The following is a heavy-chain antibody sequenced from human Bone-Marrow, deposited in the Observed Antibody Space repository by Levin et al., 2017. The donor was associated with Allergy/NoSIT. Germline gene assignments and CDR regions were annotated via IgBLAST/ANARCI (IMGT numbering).Heavy chain of an antibody. CDR3: ARDCPHLSYSSTWYYYYGMDG. V-gene: IGHV3-48*02. D-gene: IGHD6-13*01. CDR2: ISDSSSSI. J-gene: IGHJ6*02. Sequence: GESLKISCAASGFTFSNSSMNWVRQAPGKGLEWVSYISDSSSSIFYADSVKGRFTISRDNAKNSLFLQMNSLRDEDTAVYYCARDCPHLSYSSTWYYYYGMDGGGQGTTVTVSS. CDR1: GFTFSNSS.